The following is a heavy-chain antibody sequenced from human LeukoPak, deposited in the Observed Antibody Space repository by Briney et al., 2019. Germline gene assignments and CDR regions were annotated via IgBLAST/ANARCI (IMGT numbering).Heavy chain of an antibody. J-gene: IGHJ3*02. Sequence: ASVKVSCKASGYTFTSYGISWVRQAPGQGLEWMGWISAYNGNINYAQKLQGRVTMTTDTSTSTAYMELRSLRSDDTAVYYCARDSPYYYDSSGYYLDAFDIWGQGTMVTVSS. V-gene: IGHV1-18*01. D-gene: IGHD3-22*01. CDR3: ARDSPYYYDSSGYYLDAFDI. CDR1: GYTFTSYG. CDR2: ISAYNGNI.